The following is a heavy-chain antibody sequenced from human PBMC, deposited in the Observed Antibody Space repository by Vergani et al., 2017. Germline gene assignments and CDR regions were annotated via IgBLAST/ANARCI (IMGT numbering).Heavy chain of an antibody. V-gene: IGHV4-38-2*02. J-gene: IGHJ3*02. CDR3: ARQFWVSQGVGAFES. Sequence: QVQLQESGPGLVKPSETLSLTCTVSGYSISSGYYWGWIRQPPGKGLEWIATVFHSGSTYYNPSLRRRVTMSVETSKNQFSLNLSTLTAADTAVYYCARQFWVSQGVGAFESWGHGTEVSVSS. CDR1: GYSISSGYY. D-gene: IGHD3-16*01. CDR2: VFHSGST.